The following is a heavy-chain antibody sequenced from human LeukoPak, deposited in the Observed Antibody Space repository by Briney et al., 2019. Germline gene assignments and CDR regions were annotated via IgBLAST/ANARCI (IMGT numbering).Heavy chain of an antibody. J-gene: IGHJ4*02. Sequence: KPSETLSLTCTVSGGSISSYYWSWIRQPPGKGLEWIGYIYHSGSTYYNPSLKSRVTISVDRSKNQFSLKLSSVTAADTAVYYCARGRYCSSTSCYYFDYWGQGTLVTVSS. CDR2: IYHSGST. CDR3: ARGRYCSSTSCYYFDY. D-gene: IGHD2-2*01. CDR1: GGSISSYY. V-gene: IGHV4-59*12.